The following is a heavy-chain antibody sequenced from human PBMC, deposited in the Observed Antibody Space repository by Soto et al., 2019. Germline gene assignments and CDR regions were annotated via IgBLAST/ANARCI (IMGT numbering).Heavy chain of an antibody. CDR3: ARTNTIFGVVIIANYYYGMDV. J-gene: IGHJ6*02. CDR1: GYTFTGYY. CDR2: INPNSGGT. D-gene: IGHD3-3*01. Sequence: ASVKVSCKASGYTFTGYYMHWVRQAPGQGLEWMGWINPNSGGTNYAQKFQGRVTMTRDTSISTAYMELSRLRSDDTAVYYCARTNTIFGVVIIANYYYGMDVWGQGTTVTV. V-gene: IGHV1-2*02.